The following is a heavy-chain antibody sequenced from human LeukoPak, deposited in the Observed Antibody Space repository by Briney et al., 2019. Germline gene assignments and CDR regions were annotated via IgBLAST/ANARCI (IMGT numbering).Heavy chain of an antibody. CDR1: GYTFTSYA. V-gene: IGHV1-3*01. J-gene: IGHJ4*02. CDR2: INAGNGNT. D-gene: IGHD3-22*01. Sequence: GASVKVSCKASGYTFTSYAMHWVRQAPGQRLEWMGWINAGNGNTKYSQKFQGRVTITRDTSASTAYMELSSLRSEDTAVYYCARSSGYYLPNFDYWGQGTLVTVSS. CDR3: ARSSGYYLPNFDY.